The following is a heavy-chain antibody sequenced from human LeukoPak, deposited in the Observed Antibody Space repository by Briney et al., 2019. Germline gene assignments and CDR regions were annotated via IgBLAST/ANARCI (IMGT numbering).Heavy chain of an antibody. V-gene: IGHV4-39*07. Sequence: KPSETLSLTCTVSGGSISSSSYYWGWIRQPPGKGLEWIGSIYYSGSTNYNPSLESRVTISVDTSKNQFSLKLSSVTAADTAVYYCASGTTVGPIDYWGQGTLVTVSS. J-gene: IGHJ4*02. CDR2: IYYSGST. D-gene: IGHD4-11*01. CDR3: ASGTTVGPIDY. CDR1: GGSISSSSYY.